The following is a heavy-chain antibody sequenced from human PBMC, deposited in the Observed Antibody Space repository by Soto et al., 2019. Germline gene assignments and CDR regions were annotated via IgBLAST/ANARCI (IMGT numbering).Heavy chain of an antibody. Sequence: SETLSLTCAVSGGSISSSNWWSWVRQPPGKGLEWIGEIYHSGSTNYNPSLKSRVTISVDKSKNQFSLKLSSVTAADTAVYYCARLRYCSSTSCYPQEAYYYYGMDVWGQGTTVTVSS. V-gene: IGHV4-4*02. CDR1: GGSISSSNW. D-gene: IGHD2-2*01. J-gene: IGHJ6*02. CDR2: IYHSGST. CDR3: ARLRYCSSTSCYPQEAYYYYGMDV.